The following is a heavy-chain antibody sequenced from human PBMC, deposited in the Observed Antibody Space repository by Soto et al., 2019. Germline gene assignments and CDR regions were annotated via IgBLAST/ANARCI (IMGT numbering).Heavy chain of an antibody. V-gene: IGHV4-59*01. CDR3: ARPSVVGSWGPFDF. J-gene: IGHJ4*02. CDR2: IYYTGST. CDR1: DGSISGYY. Sequence: QVQLQESGPGLAKHSETLSLTCTVSDGSISGYYFNWVRQPPGKGLEWIGNIYYTGSTNYNPSLESRVTISIDTPKNQISLKLSSVTAADTAVYYCARPSVVGSWGPFDFWGQGTLVTVSS. D-gene: IGHD6-19*01.